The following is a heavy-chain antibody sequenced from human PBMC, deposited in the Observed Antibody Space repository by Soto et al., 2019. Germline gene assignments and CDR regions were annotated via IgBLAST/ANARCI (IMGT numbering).Heavy chain of an antibody. D-gene: IGHD5-18*01. CDR1: GFTFSSYG. CDR3: AKDQDTGFTAMVPGY. CDR2: ISYDGSNK. V-gene: IGHV3-30*18. Sequence: QVQLVESGGGVVQPGRSLRLSCAASGFTFSSYGMHWVRQAPGKGLEWVAVISYDGSNKYYADSVKGRFTISRDNSKNTLYLQMNSLRAEDTAVYYCAKDQDTGFTAMVPGYWGQGTLVTVSS. J-gene: IGHJ4*02.